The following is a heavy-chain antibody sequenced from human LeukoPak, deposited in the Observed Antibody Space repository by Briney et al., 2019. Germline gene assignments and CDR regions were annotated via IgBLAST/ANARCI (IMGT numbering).Heavy chain of an antibody. D-gene: IGHD6-19*01. CDR1: GYIFMNYG. Sequence: ASVKVFCKASGYIFMNYGISWVRQAPGQGLEWMGWISAYNGNTNYAQKLQGRVTLTTDTSMSTGYMELRSLRSDDTAVYYCARTPIARVAATTPYYMDVWAKGTTVTISS. J-gene: IGHJ6*03. CDR3: ARTPIARVAATTPYYMDV. CDR2: ISAYNGNT. V-gene: IGHV1-18*01.